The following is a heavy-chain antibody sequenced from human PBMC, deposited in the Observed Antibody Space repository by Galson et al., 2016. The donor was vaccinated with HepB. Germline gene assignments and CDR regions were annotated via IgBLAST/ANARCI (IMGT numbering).Heavy chain of an antibody. V-gene: IGHV3-23*01. Sequence: SLRLSCAASGFPFNTYAMTWVRQAPGKGLEWVSGVSGHAGSTYYADSVKGRFAISRDNFKNTLYLQMISLRADDTAVYYCAKANIIMVTLGVFLDTWGQGTLVTVSS. CDR1: GFPFNTYA. D-gene: IGHD2-15*01. CDR3: AKANIIMVTLGVFLDT. CDR2: VSGHAGST. J-gene: IGHJ1*01.